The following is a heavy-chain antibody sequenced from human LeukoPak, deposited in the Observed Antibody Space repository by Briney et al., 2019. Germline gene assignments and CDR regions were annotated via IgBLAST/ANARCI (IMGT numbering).Heavy chain of an antibody. Sequence: GRSLRLSCAASGFTFDDYAMHWVRQAPGKGLEWVSGISWNSGSIGYADSVKGRFTISRDNAKNSLYLQMNSLRAEDTALYYCAKVKAAYYYDSSGYPENAFDIWGQGTMVTVSS. V-gene: IGHV3-9*01. CDR1: GFTFDDYA. J-gene: IGHJ3*02. D-gene: IGHD3-22*01. CDR2: ISWNSGSI. CDR3: AKVKAAYYYDSSGYPENAFDI.